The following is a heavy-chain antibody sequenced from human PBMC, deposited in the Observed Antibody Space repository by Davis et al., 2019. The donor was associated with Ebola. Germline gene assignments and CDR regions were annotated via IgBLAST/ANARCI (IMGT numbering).Heavy chain of an antibody. D-gene: IGHD1-26*01. CDR2: ISSSSSYI. CDR1: GFTFSRYS. CDR3: ARDLGNSGSYYNAFDI. J-gene: IGHJ3*02. Sequence: GGSLRLSCAASGFTFSRYSMHWVRQAPAKGLEWVSSISSSSSYIYYADSLKGRFTISRDNAKNSLYLQMNSLRAEDTAVYYCARDLGNSGSYYNAFDIWGQGTMVTVSS. V-gene: IGHV3-21*01.